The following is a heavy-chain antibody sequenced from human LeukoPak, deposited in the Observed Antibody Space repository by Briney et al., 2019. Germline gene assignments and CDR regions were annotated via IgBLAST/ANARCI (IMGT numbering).Heavy chain of an antibody. CDR1: GFIFISYS. Sequence: PTGGSLRLSCAAPGFIFISYSIRWVREAPRKGLEWVAVIRYDGSNKYYADSVKCRFTISRDNSKNTLYLQMNSLRAEDTAVYYCAKGPYDYGDYYYWGQGTLVTVSS. CDR3: AKGPYDYGDYYY. D-gene: IGHD4-17*01. V-gene: IGHV3-30*02. CDR2: IRYDGSNK. J-gene: IGHJ4*02.